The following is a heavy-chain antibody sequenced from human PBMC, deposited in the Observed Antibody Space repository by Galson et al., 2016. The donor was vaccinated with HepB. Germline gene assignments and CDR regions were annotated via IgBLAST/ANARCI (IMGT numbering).Heavy chain of an antibody. J-gene: IGHJ4*02. Sequence: SLRLSCAASGFTFSIYAMSWVRQAPGRGLEWVSAISGGGTTGSGGSTNYADSVKGRFTISRDNSKNTLYLQMNSLRAEDTAVYYCASHGGSPPGLLGATEGLDYWGLGTLVTVSS. CDR1: GFTFSIYA. V-gene: IGHV3-23*01. D-gene: IGHD3-16*01. CDR3: ASHGGSPPGLLGATEGLDY. CDR2: ISGGGTTGSGGST.